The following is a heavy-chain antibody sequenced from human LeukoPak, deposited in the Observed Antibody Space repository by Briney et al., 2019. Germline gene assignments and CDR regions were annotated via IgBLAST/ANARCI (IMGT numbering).Heavy chain of an antibody. CDR2: IRSKANSYAT. Sequence: GGSLRLSCAASGFTFSGSAMHWVRQASGKGLEWVGHIRSKANSYATAYAASVKGRFTISRDDSKNTAYLQMNSLKTEDTAVYYCTRHQDLRFLEWLFPFDYWGQGTLVTVSS. J-gene: IGHJ4*02. D-gene: IGHD3-3*01. CDR3: TRHQDLRFLEWLFPFDY. CDR1: GFTFSGSA. V-gene: IGHV3-73*01.